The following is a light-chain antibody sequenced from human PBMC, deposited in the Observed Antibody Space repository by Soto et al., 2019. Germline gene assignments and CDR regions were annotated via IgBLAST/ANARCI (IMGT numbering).Light chain of an antibody. CDR2: DVS. J-gene: IGLJ1*01. CDR3: SSYTSIGNYV. V-gene: IGLV2-14*01. CDR1: SSDVGDYNY. Sequence: QSVLTQPASVSGSPGQSITISCTGTSSDVGDYNYVSWYQQHPDKAPKVMIYDVSNRPSGVSNRFSGSKSGNTASLTISGLQAEDEADYYCSSYTSIGNYVFGTGTKLTVL.